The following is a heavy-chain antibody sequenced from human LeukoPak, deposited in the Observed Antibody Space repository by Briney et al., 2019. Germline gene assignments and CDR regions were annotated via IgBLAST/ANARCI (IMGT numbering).Heavy chain of an antibody. Sequence: GGSLRLSCAASGFTFSGYWMSWVRQAPGKGLEWVANIKQDGSEKYYVDSVKGRFTISRDNAKNSLYLQMNSLRAEDTAVYYCDGSGYNSRLDYWGQGTLVTVSS. D-gene: IGHD3-22*01. CDR1: GFTFSGYW. V-gene: IGHV3-7*01. J-gene: IGHJ4*02. CDR3: DGSGYNSRLDY. CDR2: IKQDGSEK.